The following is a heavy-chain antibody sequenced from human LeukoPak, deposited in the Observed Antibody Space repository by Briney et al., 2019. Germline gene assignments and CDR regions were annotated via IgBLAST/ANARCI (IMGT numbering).Heavy chain of an antibody. CDR2: IGTAGDT. Sequence: GGSLRLSCAASGFTFSSYDMHWVRQATGKGLEWVSAIGTAGDTYYPGSVKGRFTISRENAKNSLYLQMNSPRAGDTAVYYCARGYCSGGSCAGVWAFDIWGQGTMVTVSS. J-gene: IGHJ3*02. D-gene: IGHD2-15*01. V-gene: IGHV3-13*01. CDR3: ARGYCSGGSCAGVWAFDI. CDR1: GFTFSSYD.